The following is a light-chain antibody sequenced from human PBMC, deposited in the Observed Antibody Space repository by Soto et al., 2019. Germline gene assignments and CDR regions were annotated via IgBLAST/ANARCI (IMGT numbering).Light chain of an antibody. CDR3: SSYAGSNNVL. Sequence: QSVLTQPPSASGSPERSVTISCTGTSSDVGTYKYVSWYQQHPGKAPKLMIYEVSKRPSGVPDRFSASKSGNTASLTVSGLQAEDEADYYCSSYAGSNNVLFGGGTKLTVL. CDR2: EVS. CDR1: SSDVGTYKY. V-gene: IGLV2-8*01. J-gene: IGLJ2*01.